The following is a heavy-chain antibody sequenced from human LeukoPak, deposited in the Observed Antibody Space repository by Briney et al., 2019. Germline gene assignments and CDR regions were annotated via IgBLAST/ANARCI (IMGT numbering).Heavy chain of an antibody. CDR2: ISYDGSNE. J-gene: IGHJ4*02. CDR3: GKDTFYHDTTGYYVFDS. CDR1: GFIFSSYG. V-gene: IGHV3-30*18. Sequence: GGSLRLSCAASGFIFSSYGMHWVRQAPGKGLEGVAVISYDGSNENYAESVKGRFTVSRDNSKNTLYLQMNSLRAEDTAVYYCGKDTFYHDTTGYYVFDSWGQGTLVTVSS. D-gene: IGHD3-22*01.